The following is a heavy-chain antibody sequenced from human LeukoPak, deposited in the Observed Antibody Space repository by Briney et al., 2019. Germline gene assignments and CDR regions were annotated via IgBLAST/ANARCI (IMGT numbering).Heavy chain of an antibody. CDR2: ISGSGDNT. Sequence: HSGGSLRLSCAASGFTFSSYAMSWLPKAPGKELEWVSGISGSGDNTYYADSVKGRFTISRDNSKNTLYVQVNSLGTEDTAAYYCAKGSYYDSSGSFYFDYWGQGTLVTVSS. CDR3: AKGSYYDSSGSFYFDY. V-gene: IGHV3-23*01. D-gene: IGHD3-22*01. J-gene: IGHJ4*02. CDR1: GFTFSSYA.